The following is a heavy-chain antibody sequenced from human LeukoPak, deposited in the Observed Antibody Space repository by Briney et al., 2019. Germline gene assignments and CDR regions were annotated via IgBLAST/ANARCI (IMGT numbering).Heavy chain of an antibody. CDR3: AKDAATHGWFDP. D-gene: IGHD6-25*01. J-gene: IGHJ5*02. CDR2: IQNDGTKK. CDR1: AHRFSSYG. Sequence: PGGSLRLSCAASAHRFSSYGMNWVRQAPGNGLEWVSFIQNDGTKKCYADFVKGRFTISRENSVNTLYLQMVSLRPEDTAVYYCAKDAATHGWFDPWGQGTLVTVSS. V-gene: IGHV3-30*02.